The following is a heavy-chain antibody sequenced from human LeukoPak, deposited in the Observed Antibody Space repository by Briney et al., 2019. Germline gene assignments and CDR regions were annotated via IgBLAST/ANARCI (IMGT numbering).Heavy chain of an antibody. CDR3: ARTYSSSLDY. CDR2: INHSGST. D-gene: IGHD6-13*01. Sequence: SETLSLTCAVYGGSFSGYYWSWIRQPPGKGLEWIGEINHSGSTNYNPSLKSRVTISVDTPKNQFSLKLSSVTAADTAVYYCARTYSSSLDYWGQGTLVTVSS. V-gene: IGHV4-34*01. J-gene: IGHJ4*02. CDR1: GGSFSGYY.